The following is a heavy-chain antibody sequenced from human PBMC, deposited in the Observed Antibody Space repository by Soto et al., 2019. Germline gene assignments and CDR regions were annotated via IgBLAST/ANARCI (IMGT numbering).Heavy chain of an antibody. J-gene: IGHJ6*02. D-gene: IGHD4-17*01. CDR2: ISAYNGNT. Sequence: ASVKVSCKASGYTFTSYGISWVRQAPGQGLEWMGWISAYNGNTNYAQKLQGRVTMTTDTSTSTAYMELRSLRSDDTAVYYCASSVTTSIYYYYYYGMDVWGQGTTVTVSS. CDR1: GYTFTSYG. CDR3: ASSVTTSIYYYYYYGMDV. V-gene: IGHV1-18*01.